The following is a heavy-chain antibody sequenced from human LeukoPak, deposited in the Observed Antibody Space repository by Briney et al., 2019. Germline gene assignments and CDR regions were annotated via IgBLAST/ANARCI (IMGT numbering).Heavy chain of an antibody. CDR2: ISGSTTYI. D-gene: IGHD2-8*01. CDR1: GFTFRSYS. CDR3: ARALDCTNGVCGFDY. J-gene: IGHJ4*02. V-gene: IGHV3-21*01. Sequence: GGSLRLSCAASGFTFRSYSMNWVRQAPGKGLEWVSSISGSTTYIYYADSVKGRFTISRDNTKNSLYLQMNSLGAEDTAVYYCARALDCTNGVCGFDYWGQGTLVTVSS.